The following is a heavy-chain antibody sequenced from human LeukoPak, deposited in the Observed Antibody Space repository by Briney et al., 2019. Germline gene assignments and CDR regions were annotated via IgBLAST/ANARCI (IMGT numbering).Heavy chain of an antibody. CDR2: ISDSGGST. D-gene: IGHD1-26*01. V-gene: IGHV3-23*01. J-gene: IGHJ3*02. CDR3: AKSLRSETGLYGAFDI. Sequence: GGSLRLSCVASGFTFRRFALSWVRQAPGKGLEWVAGISDSGGSTNYADSVTGRFTISRDTPKNTLFLEMNTLRGEDTAIYYCAKSLRSETGLYGAFDIWGQGTMVTVSS. CDR1: GFTFRRFA.